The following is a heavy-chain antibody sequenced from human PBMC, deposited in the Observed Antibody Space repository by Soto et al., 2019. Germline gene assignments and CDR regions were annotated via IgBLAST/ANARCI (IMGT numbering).Heavy chain of an antibody. J-gene: IGHJ5*02. V-gene: IGHV4-34*01. CDR1: GGSFSGYY. Sequence: PXETLSLTCAVYGGSFSGYYWSWIRQPPGKGLEWIGEINHSGSTNYNPSLKSRVTISVDTPKNQFSLKLSSVTAADTAVYYCARYVPRLRFLEWYTRPHNWFDPWAQGTLVTVSS. CDR3: ARYVPRLRFLEWYTRPHNWFDP. CDR2: INHSGST. D-gene: IGHD3-3*01.